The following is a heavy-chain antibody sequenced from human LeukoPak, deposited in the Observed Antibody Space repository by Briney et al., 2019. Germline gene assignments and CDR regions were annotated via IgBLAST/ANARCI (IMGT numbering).Heavy chain of an antibody. V-gene: IGHV3-30*18. Sequence: GGSLRLSCAASGFTFSSYGMHWVRQAPGKGLEWVAVISYDGSNKYYADSVKGRFTISRDNSKNTLYLQMNSLRAEDTAVYYCAKDQELGIFSYCFDYWGQGTLVTVSS. CDR2: ISYDGSNK. J-gene: IGHJ4*02. CDR3: AKDQELGIFSYCFDY. CDR1: GFTFSSYG. D-gene: IGHD7-27*01.